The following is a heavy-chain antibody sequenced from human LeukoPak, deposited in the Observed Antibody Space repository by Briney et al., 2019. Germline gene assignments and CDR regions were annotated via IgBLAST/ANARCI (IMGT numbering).Heavy chain of an antibody. CDR3: ARDQAAFDI. Sequence: GGSLRLSCAASGSIFSDYYMTWIRQAPGKGLEWVSHISSSGSSTNYANSVRGRFTISRDNAKNSLYLQINSLRAEDTAVYYCARDQAAFDIWGQGTMVTVSS. CDR1: GSIFSDYY. J-gene: IGHJ3*02. V-gene: IGHV3-11*05. CDR2: ISSSGSST.